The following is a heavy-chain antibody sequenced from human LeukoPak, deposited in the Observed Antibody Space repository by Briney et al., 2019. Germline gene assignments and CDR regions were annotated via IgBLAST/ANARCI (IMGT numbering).Heavy chain of an antibody. CDR1: GFTVSSNY. J-gene: IGHJ4*02. CDR2: IYSGGST. CDR3: ARESGYSYAPSFDD. Sequence: GGSLRLSCAASGFTVSSNYMSWVRQAPGKGLGWVSLIYSGGSTDYADSVKGRFTISRDNSKNTLYLQMNSLRAEDTAVYYCARESGYSYAPSFDDWGQGTLVTVSS. V-gene: IGHV3-66*01. D-gene: IGHD5-18*01.